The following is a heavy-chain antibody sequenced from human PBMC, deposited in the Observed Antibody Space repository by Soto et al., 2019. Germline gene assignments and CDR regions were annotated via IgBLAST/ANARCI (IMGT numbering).Heavy chain of an antibody. D-gene: IGHD1-1*01. Sequence: KPSETLSLTCTVSGASISSGGYYWSWIRQHPGKGLEWIGNLYHTGSTYYNPSLRSRLTISLDTSRTQYSLNLTSVTAADTAVYYCARMFWVGTTDWFDPRGQGILVTVSS. CDR3: ARMFWVGTTDWFDP. CDR2: LYHTGST. CDR1: GASISSGGYY. J-gene: IGHJ5*02. V-gene: IGHV4-31*03.